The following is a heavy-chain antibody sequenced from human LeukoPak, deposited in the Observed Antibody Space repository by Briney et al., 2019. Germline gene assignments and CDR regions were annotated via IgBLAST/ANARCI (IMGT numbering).Heavy chain of an antibody. J-gene: IGHJ4*02. CDR3: ARRCDTSSYYTYYFDY. V-gene: IGHV1-2*02. Sequence: ASVKVSCKASGYTXTAYYIHGVRQAPGQGLEWMGWINPNSGGTNYAQKLQGRVTMTRDTSISTAYMELSRLRSDDTAVYFCARRCDTSSYYTYYFDYWGQGTLVTVSS. CDR2: INPNSGGT. D-gene: IGHD3-22*01. CDR1: GYTXTAYY.